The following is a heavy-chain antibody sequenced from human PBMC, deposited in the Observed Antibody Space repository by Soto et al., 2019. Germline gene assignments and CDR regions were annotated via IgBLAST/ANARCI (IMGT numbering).Heavy chain of an antibody. CDR2: IAGSGGIT. J-gene: IGHJ5*02. D-gene: IGHD3-10*01. V-gene: IGHV3-23*01. Sequence: QLLQSGGHLVQPGGSLTLSCAASGFPFGTTDMSWVRQAPGEGLEWVSTIAGSGGITYYADSLRGRFTISRANSRNTVYLQMHSLRGGDTALYYCVKKSGGCKPWGQGAGVSVPS. CDR3: VKKSGGCKP. CDR1: GFPFGTTD.